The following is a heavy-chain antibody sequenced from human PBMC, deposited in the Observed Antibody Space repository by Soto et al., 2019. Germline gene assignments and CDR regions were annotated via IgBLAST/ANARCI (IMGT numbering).Heavy chain of an antibody. V-gene: IGHV4-30-4*01. Sequence: SETLSLTCTVSGGSISSGDYYWSWILHPPGKGLEWIGYIYYSVSTCYNPSLKSRVTISVETSKNQFSLKPSSVTAADTDVYSCARMTTVIRFFDYWGHGTLVTVSS. CDR3: ARMTTVIRFFDY. CDR1: GGSISSGDYY. J-gene: IGHJ4*01. CDR2: IYYSVST. D-gene: IGHD4-17*01.